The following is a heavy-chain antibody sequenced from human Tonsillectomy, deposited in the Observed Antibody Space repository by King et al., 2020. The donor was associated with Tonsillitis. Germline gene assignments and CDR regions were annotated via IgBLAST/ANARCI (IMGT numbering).Heavy chain of an antibody. Sequence: QVQLVESGGGVVQPGRFLRLSCAASGFTFRTYPMHWVRQAPGKGLDWVAVISYDGSNKYYADSVKGRFTISRDNSKNTLFLQMSRLRPEDTAVYYCARESLASEYSRSWYEHFDYWRQGTLVTVSS. CDR2: ISYDGSNK. V-gene: IGHV3-30*04. J-gene: IGHJ4*02. D-gene: IGHD6-13*01. CDR1: GFTFRTYP. CDR3: ARESLASEYSRSWYEHFDY.